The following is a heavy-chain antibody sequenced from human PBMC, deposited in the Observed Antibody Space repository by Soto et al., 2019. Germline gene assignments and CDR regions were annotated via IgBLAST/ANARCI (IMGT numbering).Heavy chain of an antibody. V-gene: IGHV4-38-2*01. CDR3: VRIRYQLPSSVLWLDP. J-gene: IGHJ5*02. D-gene: IGHD3-16*01. CDR1: DYSFSSCVY. Sequence: SETLSLTCAVSDYSFSSCVYWGWIRQPPGKGLEWIGIMFHSGSTNYNPSLKSRVTMSVDTSQNQFSLRLISVTAADTAMYFCVRIRYQLPSSVLWLDPWGQGTPVTVSS. CDR2: MFHSGST.